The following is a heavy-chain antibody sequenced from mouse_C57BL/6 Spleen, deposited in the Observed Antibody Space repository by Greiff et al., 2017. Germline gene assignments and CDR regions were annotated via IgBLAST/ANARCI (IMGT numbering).Heavy chain of an antibody. CDR1: GYTFTSYW. CDR3: ARWDYGSSYGYFDV. V-gene: IGHV1-52*01. J-gene: IGHJ1*03. CDR2: IDPSDSET. D-gene: IGHD1-1*01. Sequence: QVQLQQPGAELVRPGSSVKLSCKASGYTFTSYWMHWVKQRPIQGLEWIGNIDPSDSETPYNQKFKDKATLTVDKSSSTAYMQLSSLTSEDSAVYYCARWDYGSSYGYFDVWGTGTTVTVSS.